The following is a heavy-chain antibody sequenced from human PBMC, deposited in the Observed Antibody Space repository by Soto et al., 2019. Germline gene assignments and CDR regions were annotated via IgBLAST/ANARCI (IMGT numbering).Heavy chain of an antibody. CDR3: TTHDKEVVVAATPDAFDI. Sequence: GGSLRLSCAASGFTFSNAWMSWVRQAPGKGLEWVGRIKSKTDGGTTDYATPVKGRFTISRDDSKNTLYLQMNSLKTEDTAVYYCTTHDKEVVVAATPDAFDIWGQGTMVTVSS. CDR1: GFTFSNAW. CDR2: IKSKTDGGTT. D-gene: IGHD2-15*01. J-gene: IGHJ3*02. V-gene: IGHV3-15*01.